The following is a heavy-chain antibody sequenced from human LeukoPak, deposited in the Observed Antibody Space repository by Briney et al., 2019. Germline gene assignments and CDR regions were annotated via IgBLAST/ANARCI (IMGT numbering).Heavy chain of an antibody. CDR1: GFTVSSYS. CDR3: ARVRAAHYYDY. V-gene: IGHV3-21*01. J-gene: IGHJ4*02. Sequence: GGSLRLSCAASGFTVSSYSMNWVRQAPGKGLEWVSCISSSSSYIYYADSVKGRFTISRDNPKNTQYLEMNSLKAEDTAVYYCARVRAAHYYDYWGQGTLVTVSS. CDR2: ISSSSSYI. D-gene: IGHD6-6*01.